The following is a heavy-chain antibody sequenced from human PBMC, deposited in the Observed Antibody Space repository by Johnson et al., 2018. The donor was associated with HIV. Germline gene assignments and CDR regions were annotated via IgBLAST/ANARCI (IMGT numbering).Heavy chain of an antibody. Sequence: QVQLVESGGGVVQPGGSLRLSCAASGFTFSSYGMHWVRQAPGKGLEWVSVISYDGSNKYYADSVKGRFTISRDNSKNTLYLQMNSLRAEDTAVYYCARGLGVIVIADAFDIWGQGTMVTVSS. CDR3: ARGLGVIVIADAFDI. CDR1: GFTFSSYG. D-gene: IGHD3-16*02. J-gene: IGHJ3*02. CDR2: ISYDGSNK. V-gene: IGHV3-30*03.